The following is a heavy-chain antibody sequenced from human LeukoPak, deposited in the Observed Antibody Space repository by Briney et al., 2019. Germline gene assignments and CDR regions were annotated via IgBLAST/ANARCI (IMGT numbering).Heavy chain of an antibody. D-gene: IGHD2-15*01. CDR1: GFPFSSYW. J-gene: IGHJ4*02. CDR2: ISSDGTTT. CDR3: VRGPPTPGFFHFFF. Sequence: PGGSLSLSCAASGFPFSSYWMHWVRQAPGRGLVWVARISSDGTTTNYADSVKGRFTISRDNSKNTVDLQMSSLRVDDSAIYYCVRGPPTPGFFHFFFWGQGTLATVSS. V-gene: IGHV3-74*01.